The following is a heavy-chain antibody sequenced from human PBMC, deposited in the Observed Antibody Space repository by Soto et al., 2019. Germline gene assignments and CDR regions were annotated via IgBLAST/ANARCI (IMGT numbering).Heavy chain of an antibody. CDR3: ARGPGEVRGYFDY. CDR2: INHSGST. V-gene: IGHV4-34*01. D-gene: IGHD3-10*01. Sequence: SETLSLTCAVYGGSFSGYYWSWIRQPPGKGLEWIGEINHSGSTNYNPSLKSRVTISVDTSKNQFSLKLSSVTAADTAVYYCARGPGEVRGYFDYWGQGTLVTVSS. CDR1: GGSFSGYY. J-gene: IGHJ4*02.